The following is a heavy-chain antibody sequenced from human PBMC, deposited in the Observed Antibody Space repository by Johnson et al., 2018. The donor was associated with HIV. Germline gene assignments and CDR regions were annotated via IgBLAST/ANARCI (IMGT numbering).Heavy chain of an antibody. CDR2: IRYDGSNK. J-gene: IGHJ3*02. D-gene: IGHD3-16*01. Sequence: QVQLVESGGGLVKPGGSLRLSCAASGFTFRSYGMHWVRQAPGKGLEWVAFIRYDGSNKYYADSVKGRFTISRDNSKNTMYLQMNSLRAEDSAVYYCARDIMITFGGNAFDIWGQGTMVTVSS. CDR1: GFTFRSYG. V-gene: IGHV3-30*02. CDR3: ARDIMITFGGNAFDI.